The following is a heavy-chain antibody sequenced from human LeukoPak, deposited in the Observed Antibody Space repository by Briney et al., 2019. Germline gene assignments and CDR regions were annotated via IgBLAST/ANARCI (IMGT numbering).Heavy chain of an antibody. V-gene: IGHV3-9*01. CDR3: AKGVRITMVRGAFDI. J-gene: IGHJ3*02. Sequence: GGSLRLSCAASGFTFDDYAMHWVRQAPGKGLEWVSGISWNSGSIAYADSVKGRFTISRDIAKNSLYLQMNSLRAEDTALYYCAKGVRITMVRGAFDIWGQGTMVTVSS. CDR1: GFTFDDYA. CDR2: ISWNSGSI. D-gene: IGHD3-10*01.